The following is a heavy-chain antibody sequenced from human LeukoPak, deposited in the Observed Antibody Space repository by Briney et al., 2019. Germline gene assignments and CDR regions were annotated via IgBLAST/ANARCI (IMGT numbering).Heavy chain of an antibody. CDR3: ARATQYCSGGSCYDTWFDP. J-gene: IGHJ5*02. V-gene: IGHV3-21*01. CDR2: ISSSSSYI. CDR1: GFTFSSQW. Sequence: GGSLRLSCAASGFTFSSQWMHWVRQAPGKGLEWVSSISSSSSYIYYADSVRGRFTISRDNAKNSLYLHMNSLRAEDTAVYYCARATQYCSGGSCYDTWFDPWGQGTLVTVSS. D-gene: IGHD2-15*01.